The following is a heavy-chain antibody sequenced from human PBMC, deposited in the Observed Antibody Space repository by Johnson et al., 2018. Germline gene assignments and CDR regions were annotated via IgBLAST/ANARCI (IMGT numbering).Heavy chain of an antibody. J-gene: IGHJ6*02. V-gene: IGHV3-30*03. CDR2: ISYDGSNK. D-gene: IGHD1-26*01. CDR1: GFTFSSYG. CDR3: QGEGLPPVGAPTGLGYYYYYYGMDV. Sequence: VQLVESGGGVVQPGRSLRLSCAASGFTFSSYGIHWVRQAPGKGLEWVAVISYDGSNKYYADSVKGRFTISRDKSKNTLFLQMNSLRAEDTAMYYCQGEGLPPVGAPTGLGYYYYYYGMDVWGQGTTVTVSS.